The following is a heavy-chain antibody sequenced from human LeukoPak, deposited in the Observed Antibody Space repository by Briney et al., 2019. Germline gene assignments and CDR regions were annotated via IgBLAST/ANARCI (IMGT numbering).Heavy chain of an antibody. Sequence: ASVKVSCKASGGTFSSYAISWVRPAPGQGLERMGGIIPIFGTANYAQKFQGRVTTTADESTSTAYMELSSLRSEDTAVYYCARGEGSNLVPFPFDPWGQGTLVTVSS. CDR3: ARGEGSNLVPFPFDP. V-gene: IGHV1-69*13. CDR2: IIPIFGTA. J-gene: IGHJ5*02. D-gene: IGHD1-26*01. CDR1: GGTFSSYA.